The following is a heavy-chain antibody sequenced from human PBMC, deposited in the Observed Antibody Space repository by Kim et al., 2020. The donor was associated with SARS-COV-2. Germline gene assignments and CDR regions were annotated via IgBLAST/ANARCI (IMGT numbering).Heavy chain of an antibody. CDR3: ARGPGTTPLAYYYYGMDV. V-gene: IGHV4-59*01. J-gene: IGHJ6*02. Sequence: SETLSLTCTVSGGSISSYYWSWIRQPPGKGLEWIGYIYYSGSTNYNPSLKSRVTISVDTSKNQFSLKLSSVTAADTAVYYCARGPGTTPLAYYYYGMDVWGQGTTVTVSS. D-gene: IGHD1-7*01. CDR1: GGSISSYY. CDR2: IYYSGST.